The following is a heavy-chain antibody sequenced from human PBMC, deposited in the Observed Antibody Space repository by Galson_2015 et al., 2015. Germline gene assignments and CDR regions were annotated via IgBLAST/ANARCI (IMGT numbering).Heavy chain of an antibody. J-gene: IGHJ6*02. CDR3: ARGHDVTYYYYGMDV. V-gene: IGHV3-30-3*01. CDR2: MSNDGRNK. CDR1: GFTFSSYA. Sequence: SLRLSCAASGFTFSSYAMHWVRQAPGKGLEWVAMMSNDGRNKNYADSVKGRITISRDNSKNTPYLQMNSLRAEDTAVCYCARGHDVTYYYYGMDVWGQGTTVTVSS. D-gene: IGHD3-10*01.